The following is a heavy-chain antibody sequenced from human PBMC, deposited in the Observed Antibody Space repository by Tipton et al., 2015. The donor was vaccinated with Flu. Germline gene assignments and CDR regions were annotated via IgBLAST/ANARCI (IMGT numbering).Heavy chain of an antibody. J-gene: IGHJ5*02. CDR3: ASTIVLGSIRWFDP. V-gene: IGHV4-59*01. D-gene: IGHD2/OR15-2a*01. Sequence: TLSLTCTVSGGSISSYYWSWIRQPPGKGLEWIGYIYYSGSTNYNPSLKRRVTISVDTSKNQFSLKLSSVTAADTAVYYCASTIVLGSIRWFDPWGQGTLVTVSS. CDR2: IYYSGST. CDR1: GGSISSYY.